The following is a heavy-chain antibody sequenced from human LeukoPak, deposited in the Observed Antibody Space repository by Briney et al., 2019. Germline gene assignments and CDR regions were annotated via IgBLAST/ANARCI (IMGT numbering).Heavy chain of an antibody. CDR2: IHYNGST. CDR1: GDSMSSYF. J-gene: IGHJ6*02. CDR3: AGSTGDYYYGMDV. V-gene: IGHV4-59*01. D-gene: IGHD2-2*01. Sequence: SETLSLTCTVSGDSMSSYFWSWIRQPPGKGLEWIGYIHYNGSTNYNPSLKSRVTISADTSKNQFSLKLSSVTAADTAVYYCAGSTGDYYYGMDVWGQGTTVTVSS.